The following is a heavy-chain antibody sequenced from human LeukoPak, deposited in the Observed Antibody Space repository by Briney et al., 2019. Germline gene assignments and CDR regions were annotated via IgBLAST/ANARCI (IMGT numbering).Heavy chain of an antibody. CDR2: ILPIFGTA. V-gene: IGHV1-69*13. CDR3: ARDRGTAASFTNYKYYYMDV. CDR1: GGTFSSHA. Sequence: GASVKVSCKASGGTFSSHAISWARQAPGQGLEWMGGILPIFGTATYAQKFQDRVTFTADESTNTAYMDLSSLRSEDTAVYYCARDRGTAASFTNYKYYYMDVWGKGTTVTVSS. J-gene: IGHJ6*03. D-gene: IGHD6-13*01.